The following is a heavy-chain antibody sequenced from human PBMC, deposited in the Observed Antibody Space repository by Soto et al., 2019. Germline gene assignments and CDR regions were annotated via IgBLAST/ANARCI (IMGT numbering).Heavy chain of an antibody. Sequence: GGSLRLSCAASGFRFSDYSMNWVRQAPGRGLEWVSYISSSSFTIHYADSVEGRFAISRDNAKNSLYLQMNSLRVEDTAVYYCARDYNDLWTGDFDYWGQEDLLTISS. V-gene: IGHV3-48*01. CDR2: ISSSSFTI. J-gene: IGHJ4*02. D-gene: IGHD3-3*01. CDR1: GFRFSDYS. CDR3: ARDYNDLWTGDFDY.